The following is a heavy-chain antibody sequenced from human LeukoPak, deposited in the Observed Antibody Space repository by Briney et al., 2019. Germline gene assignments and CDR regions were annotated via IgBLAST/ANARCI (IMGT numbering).Heavy chain of an antibody. CDR2: IWYDGSNK. J-gene: IGHJ4*02. V-gene: IGHV3-33*01. CDR3: ARERLRGYTYGPSYFDY. Sequence: PGGSLRLSCAASAFTFSTYGMHWVRQAPGKGLEWVAVIWYDGSNKYYADSVKGRFTISRDNAKNSLYLQMNSLRAEDTAVYYCARERLRGYTYGPSYFDYWGQGTLVTVSS. D-gene: IGHD5-18*01. CDR1: AFTFSTYG.